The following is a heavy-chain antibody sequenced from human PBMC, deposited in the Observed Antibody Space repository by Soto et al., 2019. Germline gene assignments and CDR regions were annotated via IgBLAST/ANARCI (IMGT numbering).Heavy chain of an antibody. CDR3: ARGGLVVPAATLLYY. J-gene: IGHJ4*02. CDR1: GFTFSSYA. Sequence: GGSLRLSCAASGFTFSSYAMHWVRQAPGKGLEYVSAISSNGGSTYYANSVKGRFTISRDNSKNTLYLQMGSLRAEDMAVYYCARGGLVVPAATLLYYWGQGTLVTVSS. D-gene: IGHD2-2*01. V-gene: IGHV3-64*01. CDR2: ISSNGGST.